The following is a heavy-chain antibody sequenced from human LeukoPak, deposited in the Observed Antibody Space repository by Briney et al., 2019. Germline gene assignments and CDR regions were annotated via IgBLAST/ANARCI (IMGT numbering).Heavy chain of an antibody. CDR3: ARFRIVVVPAAIEGFTYYYYGMDV. CDR1: GYTFTGYY. CDR2: INPNSGGT. Sequence: ASVKVSCKASGYTFTGYYMHWVRQAPGQGPEWMGWINPNSGGTNYAQKFQGRVTMTRDTSISTAYMELSRLRSDDTAVYYCARFRIVVVPAAIEGFTYYYYGMDVWGQGTTVTVSS. J-gene: IGHJ6*02. V-gene: IGHV1-2*02. D-gene: IGHD2-2*02.